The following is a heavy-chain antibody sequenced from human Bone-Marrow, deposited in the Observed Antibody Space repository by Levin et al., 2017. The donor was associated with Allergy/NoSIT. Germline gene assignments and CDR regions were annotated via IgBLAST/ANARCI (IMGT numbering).Heavy chain of an antibody. J-gene: IGHJ6*02. CDR2: ISYDGDFT. Sequence: GGSLRLSCAASGFSFRSYGMHWVRQAPGKGLEWVGLISYDGDFTFYGDSVKGRFTISRDNSNNTLFLQMDSLSAEDTAIYYCATAPMDVWGQGTTLIVS. CDR1: GFSFRSYG. V-gene: IGHV3-30*03. CDR3: ATAPMDV.